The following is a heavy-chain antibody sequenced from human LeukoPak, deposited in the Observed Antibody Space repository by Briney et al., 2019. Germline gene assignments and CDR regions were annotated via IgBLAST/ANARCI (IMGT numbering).Heavy chain of an antibody. D-gene: IGHD3/OR15-3a*01. Sequence: GGSLRLSCAASGFTFSAYNMNWVRQAPGKGLEWVSYISYSAGHIYYADSVKGRFTISRDNSKNTLYLQMNSLRAEDTAVYYCAKDGPYYGMDVWGQGTTVTVSS. CDR3: AKDGPYYGMDV. CDR2: ISYSAGHI. V-gene: IGHV3-48*01. CDR1: GFTFSAYN. J-gene: IGHJ6*02.